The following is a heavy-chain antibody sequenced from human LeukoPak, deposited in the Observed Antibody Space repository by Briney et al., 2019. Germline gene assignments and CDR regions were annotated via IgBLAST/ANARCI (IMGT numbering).Heavy chain of an antibody. CDR1: GFTFSSYA. CDR3: AKDLGYSNPATYYYYYGMDV. Sequence: GSLRLSCAASGFTFSSYAMSWVRQAPGKGLEWVSAISGSGGSTYYADSVKGRFTISRDNSKNTLYLQMNSLRAEDTAVYYCAKDLGYSNPATYYYYYGMDVWGQGTTVTVSS. V-gene: IGHV3-23*01. J-gene: IGHJ6*02. CDR2: ISGSGGST. D-gene: IGHD4-11*01.